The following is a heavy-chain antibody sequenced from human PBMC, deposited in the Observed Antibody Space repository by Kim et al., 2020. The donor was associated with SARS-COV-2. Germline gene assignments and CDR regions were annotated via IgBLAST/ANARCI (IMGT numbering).Heavy chain of an antibody. Sequence: TNYAQKLQGRVTMTTDTSTSTAYMELRSLRSDDTAVYYCARDLWGEPLDYWGQGTLVTVSS. D-gene: IGHD3-16*01. V-gene: IGHV1-18*01. J-gene: IGHJ4*02. CDR2: T. CDR3: ARDLWGEPLDY.